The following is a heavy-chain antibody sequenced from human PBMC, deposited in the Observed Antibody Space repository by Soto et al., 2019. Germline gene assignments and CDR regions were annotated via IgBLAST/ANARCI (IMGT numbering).Heavy chain of an antibody. CDR2: IIPILGMA. CDR3: ARARFPDAFDI. CDR1: GGTFSSYT. V-gene: IGHV1-69*02. J-gene: IGHJ3*02. Sequence: VKVSCKASGGTFSSYTISWVRQAPGQGLEWMGRIIPILGMANYAQKFQGRVTITADKSTSTAYMELSSLRSEDTAVYYCARARFPDAFDIWGQGTMVTVSS.